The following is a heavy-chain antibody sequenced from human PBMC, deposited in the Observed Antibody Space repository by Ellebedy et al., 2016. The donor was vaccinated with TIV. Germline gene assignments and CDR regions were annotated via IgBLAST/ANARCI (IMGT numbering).Heavy chain of an antibody. J-gene: IGHJ3*02. CDR3: ARVRMGDYVEDAFDI. D-gene: IGHD4-17*01. CDR1: GFTFSSYS. Sequence: PGGSLRLSCAASGFTFSSYSMNWVRQAPGKGLEWVSSISSSSSYIYYADSVKGRFTISRDNAKNSLYLQMNSLRAEDTAVYYCARVRMGDYVEDAFDIWGQGTMVTVSS. V-gene: IGHV3-21*01. CDR2: ISSSSSYI.